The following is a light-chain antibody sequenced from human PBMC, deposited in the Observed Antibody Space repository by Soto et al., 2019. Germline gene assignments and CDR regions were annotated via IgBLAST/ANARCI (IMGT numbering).Light chain of an antibody. Sequence: DIQMTQSPSSLSASVGDRVTITCRASQNIINYLNWYQRKPGKAPKIMIYAASSLQSGVPSRFSGSGSGTDFTLTISTLQPEDFATFYCQQSYSAPLTFGGGTKVDIK. CDR3: QQSYSAPLT. CDR1: QNIINY. CDR2: AAS. V-gene: IGKV1-39*01. J-gene: IGKJ4*01.